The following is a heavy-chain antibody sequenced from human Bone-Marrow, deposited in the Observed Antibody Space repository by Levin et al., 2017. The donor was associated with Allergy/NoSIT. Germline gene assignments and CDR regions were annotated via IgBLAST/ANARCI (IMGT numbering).Heavy chain of an antibody. D-gene: IGHD6-13*01. CDR2: ISWSSDSR. CDR1: GFIFDDYA. CDR3: AKDRFGGDRSTWYDFDY. J-gene: IGHJ4*02. V-gene: IGHV3-9*01. Sequence: SLKISCAASGFIFDDYAIHWVRQAPGKGLEWVSGISWSSDSRGYGDSVRGRFTISRDNAKNSVFLEMNSLRPEDTALYYCAKDRFGGDRSTWYDFDYWGQGVVVTVSS.